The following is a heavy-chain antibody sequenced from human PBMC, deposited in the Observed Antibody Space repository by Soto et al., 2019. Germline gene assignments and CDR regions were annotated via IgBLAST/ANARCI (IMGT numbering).Heavy chain of an antibody. Sequence: QLQLQESGSGLVKPSQTLSLTCAVSGGSISSGGYSWSWIRQPPGKGLEWIGYIYHSGYTYCNPSLKCRVTISVDRSKNQFSLKLSYVTAADTAVYYCARAHYGDYGYGMDVWGQGTTVTVSS. J-gene: IGHJ6*02. CDR1: GGSISSGGYS. D-gene: IGHD4-17*01. CDR2: IYHSGYT. V-gene: IGHV4-30-2*01. CDR3: ARAHYGDYGYGMDV.